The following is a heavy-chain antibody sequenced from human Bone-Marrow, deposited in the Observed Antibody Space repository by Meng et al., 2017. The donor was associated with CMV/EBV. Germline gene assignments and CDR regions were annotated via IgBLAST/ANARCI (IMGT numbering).Heavy chain of an antibody. CDR3: AKLQGEYYDFWSGYSGMDV. J-gene: IGHJ6*02. Sequence: GGSLRLSCAASGFTFSSYGMHWVRQAPGKGLEWVAVIWYDGSNKYYADSVKGRFTISRDNSKNTLYLQMNSLRAEDTAVYYCAKLQGEYYDFWSGYSGMDVWGQGTTVTVSS. CDR1: GFTFSSYG. D-gene: IGHD3-3*01. CDR2: IWYDGSNK. V-gene: IGHV3-33*06.